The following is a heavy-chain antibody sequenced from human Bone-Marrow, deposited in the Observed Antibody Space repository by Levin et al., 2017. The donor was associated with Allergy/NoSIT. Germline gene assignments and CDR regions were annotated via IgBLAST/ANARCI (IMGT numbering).Heavy chain of an antibody. V-gene: IGHV1-2*02. D-gene: IGHD4-23*01. CDR3: ARELRIDGKGYCFDH. CDR2: IKPNSGDA. Sequence: ASVKVSCKASGYTFGGDYMHWIHWVRQAPGQGLEWLGWIKPNSGDANYAQKSHGRVTMTRDTSTNTAYIELGRLTSDETAVYYCARELRIDGKGYCFDHWGQGTLVTVSS. CDR1: GYTFGGDY. J-gene: IGHJ4*02.